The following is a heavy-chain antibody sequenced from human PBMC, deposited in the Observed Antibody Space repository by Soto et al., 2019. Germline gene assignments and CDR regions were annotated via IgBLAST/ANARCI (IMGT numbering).Heavy chain of an antibody. CDR2: IYASGSP. V-gene: IGHV4-59*01. J-gene: IGHJ4*02. Sequence: SETLCVTCTISCGSFSVYYWICIRQSTGQGLEWIGYIYASGSPYYNPSLRSRVTISADTSKNQISLKLTSPTAADTAVYYCARGVGSSPPQYWGRGTLVTVSS. CDR1: CGSFSVYY. CDR3: ARGVGSSPPQY. D-gene: IGHD1-26*01.